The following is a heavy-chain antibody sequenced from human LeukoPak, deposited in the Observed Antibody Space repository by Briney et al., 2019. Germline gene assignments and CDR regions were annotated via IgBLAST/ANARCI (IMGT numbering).Heavy chain of an antibody. V-gene: IGHV6-1*01. CDR2: TYHRSKWYN. CDR1: GDSVSSNSAA. Sequence: QTLSLTCAISGDSVSSNSAAWNWIRQSPSRGLEWLGRTYHRSKWYNEYAISVKSRVTISSDTSRNRFSLQLNSVTPEDTAVYYCARVAVFYYDGRAYYYGAFEIWGQGTVVTVSS. CDR3: ARVAVFYYDGRAYYYGAFEI. J-gene: IGHJ3*02. D-gene: IGHD3-22*01.